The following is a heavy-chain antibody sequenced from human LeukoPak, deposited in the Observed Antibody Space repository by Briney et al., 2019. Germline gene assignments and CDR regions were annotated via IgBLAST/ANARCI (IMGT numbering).Heavy chain of an antibody. D-gene: IGHD6-13*01. V-gene: IGHV3-48*03. J-gene: IGHJ5*02. Sequence: GGSLRLSCAASGFTFSSYEMNWVRQAPGKGLGWVSYISSSGSTIYYADSVKGRFTISRDNAKNSLYLQMNSLRAEDTAVYYCARDSSYSSRTQNWFDPWGQGTLVTVSS. CDR2: ISSSGSTI. CDR1: GFTFSSYE. CDR3: ARDSSYSSRTQNWFDP.